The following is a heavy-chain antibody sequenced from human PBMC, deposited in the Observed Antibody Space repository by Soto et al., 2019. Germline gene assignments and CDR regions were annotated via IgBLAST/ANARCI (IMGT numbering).Heavy chain of an antibody. CDR1: GFTFSDSW. J-gene: IGHJ5*02. V-gene: IGHV3-7*01. D-gene: IGHD3-9*01. CDR3: ARESTCLRHYVA. CDR2: IKQDGSQT. Sequence: PGGSLSLSCAASGFTFSDSWMGWVRQAPGSGLEWVTNIKQDGSQTPYAASVRGRFAISRDNSKDTLYLHMRGLKVEDTAVYFCARESTCLRHYVAWGQGALVTVFS.